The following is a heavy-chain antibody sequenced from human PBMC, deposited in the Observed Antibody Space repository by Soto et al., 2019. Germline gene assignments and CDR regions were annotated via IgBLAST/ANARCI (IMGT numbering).Heavy chain of an antibody. J-gene: IGHJ6*02. CDR3: ARDYQPDYYYYYGMDV. V-gene: IGHV3-33*01. Sequence: GGSLRLSCAASGFTFSSYGMHWVRQAPGKGLEWVAVIWYDGSNKYYADSVKGRSTISRDNSKNTLYLQMNSLRAEDTAVYYCARDYQPDYYYYYGMDVWGQGTTVTVSS. CDR1: GFTFSSYG. D-gene: IGHD3-16*02. CDR2: IWYDGSNK.